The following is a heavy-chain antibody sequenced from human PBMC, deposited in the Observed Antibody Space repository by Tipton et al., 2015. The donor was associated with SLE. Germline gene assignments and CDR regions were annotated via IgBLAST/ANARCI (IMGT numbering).Heavy chain of an antibody. Sequence: TLSLTCTVSGGSISSSSYYWGWIRQPPGKGLEWIGSIYHSGSTYYNPSLKSRVTISVDRSKNQFSLKLSSVTAADTAVYYCARHPGYDSILPGAFDIWGQGTMVTVSS. J-gene: IGHJ3*02. CDR3: ARHPGYDSILPGAFDI. CDR2: IYHSGST. CDR1: GGSISSSSYY. V-gene: IGHV4-39*07. D-gene: IGHD3-22*01.